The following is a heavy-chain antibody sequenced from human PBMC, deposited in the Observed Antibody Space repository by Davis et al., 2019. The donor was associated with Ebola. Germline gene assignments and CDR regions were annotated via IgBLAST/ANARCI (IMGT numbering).Heavy chain of an antibody. CDR2: IYPADSDT. V-gene: IGHV5-51*01. J-gene: IGHJ4*02. CDR3: ARRGRIPVSGTDHFDY. Sequence: GESLKISCKGSGYSFTSYWIGCVRQMPGKGLEWLGIIYPADSDTRYNPSFQGQVTISADQSSNTAYLQWSSLKASDSAMYYCARRGRIPVSGTDHFDYWGQGTLVTVSS. D-gene: IGHD6-19*01. CDR1: GYSFTSYW.